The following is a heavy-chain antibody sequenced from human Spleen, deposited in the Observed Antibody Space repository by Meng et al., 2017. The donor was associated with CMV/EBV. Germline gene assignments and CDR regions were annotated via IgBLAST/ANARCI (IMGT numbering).Heavy chain of an antibody. CDR3: ARVRYDSGYYYFDY. J-gene: IGHJ4*02. D-gene: IGHD5-12*01. CDR1: GFTFSRSW. V-gene: IGHV3-74*01. Sequence: AAGFTFSRSWRHWVGQAAGKGLVWVSRIDGDGGSTDYADFVKGRFTISRDNAKNTLHLKMNSLRAEDTAVYYCARVRYDSGYYYFDYWGQGILVTVSS. CDR2: IDGDGGST.